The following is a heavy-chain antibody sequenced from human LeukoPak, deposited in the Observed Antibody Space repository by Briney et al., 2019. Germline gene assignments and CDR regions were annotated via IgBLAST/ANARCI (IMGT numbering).Heavy chain of an antibody. CDR2: ISGDRSTT. D-gene: IGHD2-15*01. CDR1: GFTFSSYA. Sequence: GGSLRLSCAASGFTFSSYAMSWVRQAPGKGLEWVSSISGDRSTTYYADSVKGRFAISRDNSKNTLYLQMNSLRAGDTAVYYCARDCTGGTCYDAFDIWGQGTMVTVSS. V-gene: IGHV3-23*01. CDR3: ARDCTGGTCYDAFDI. J-gene: IGHJ3*02.